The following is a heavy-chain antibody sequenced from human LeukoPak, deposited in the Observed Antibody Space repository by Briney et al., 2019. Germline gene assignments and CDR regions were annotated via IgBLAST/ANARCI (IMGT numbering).Heavy chain of an antibody. CDR1: GFTFSDYE. CDR2: ISGSGGST. CDR3: AELGITMIGGV. D-gene: IGHD3-10*02. V-gene: IGHV3-23*01. Sequence: GGSLRLSCAASGFTFSDYEMNWVRQAPGKGLEWVSAISGSGGSTYYADSVKGRFTISRDNSKNTLYLQMNSLRAEDTAVYYCAELGITMIGGVWGKGTTVTISS. J-gene: IGHJ6*04.